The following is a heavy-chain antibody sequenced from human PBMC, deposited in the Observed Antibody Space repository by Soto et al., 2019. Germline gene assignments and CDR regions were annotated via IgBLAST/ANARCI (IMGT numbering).Heavy chain of an antibody. Sequence: QITLEESGPTLVQPTQTLTLTCTFSGFSLSTTGVGVGWIRQPPGEALEWLALTYWDNDKRYSPSLKSRLTSTRGPSDNQVVLTMNHMDPVDTATYYCVHMTLTYGGVERKDAFDVWGHGTVVTVSS. CDR1: GFSLSTTGVG. J-gene: IGHJ3*01. CDR2: TYWDNDK. V-gene: IGHV2-5*02. CDR3: VHMTLTYGGVERKDAFDV. D-gene: IGHD3-16*01.